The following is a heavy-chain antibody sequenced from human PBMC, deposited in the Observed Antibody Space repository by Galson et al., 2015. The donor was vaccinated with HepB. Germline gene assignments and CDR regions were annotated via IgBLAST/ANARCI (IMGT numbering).Heavy chain of an antibody. CDR3: TKVASYSSSWSDY. Sequence: SLRLSCAASGFTFSNYGMSWVRQAPGKGLDWVSSISGSGGATYYADSVKGRVTISRDNSKNTLYLQMNSLRAEDTAVYYCTKVASYSSSWSDYWGQGTLVTASS. CDR1: GFTFSNYG. CDR2: ISGSGGAT. V-gene: IGHV3-23*01. D-gene: IGHD6-13*01. J-gene: IGHJ4*02.